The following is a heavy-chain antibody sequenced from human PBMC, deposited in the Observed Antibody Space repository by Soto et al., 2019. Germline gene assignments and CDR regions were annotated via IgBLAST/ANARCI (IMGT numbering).Heavy chain of an antibody. CDR3: LLAAQPYYFDS. D-gene: IGHD2-15*01. CDR1: GYTFTSYG. V-gene: IGHV1-18*01. J-gene: IGHJ4*02. Sequence: QVQLVQSGAEVKKPGASVKVSCKASGYTFTSYGISWVRQAPGQGLEWMGWISAYNGNTNYAQKLQGRVTMTTDTSTSTADMELRSLRSDDTAVYYCLLAAQPYYFDSWGQGTLVTVSS. CDR2: ISAYNGNT.